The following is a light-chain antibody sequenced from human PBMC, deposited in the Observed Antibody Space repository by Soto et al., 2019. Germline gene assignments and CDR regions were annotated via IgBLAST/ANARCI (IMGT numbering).Light chain of an antibody. CDR3: QQSANWPLT. CDR2: DAS. V-gene: IGKV3-11*01. Sequence: EIVLTQSPATLSLSPGERATLSCRASQSVSSYLAWYQQKPGQAPRLLIYDASNRATGIPARFSGSGSATDFTLTISSLEPEDFEVYYCQQSANWPLTFGGGTKVEIK. CDR1: QSVSSY. J-gene: IGKJ4*01.